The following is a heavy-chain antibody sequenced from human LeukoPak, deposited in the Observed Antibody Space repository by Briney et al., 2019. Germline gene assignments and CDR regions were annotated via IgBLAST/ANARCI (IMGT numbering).Heavy chain of an antibody. D-gene: IGHD2-15*01. V-gene: IGHV3-23*01. CDR1: GFTFTNYA. CDR2: ITGSGGST. J-gene: IGHJ4*02. CDR3: AKSRPRLLLGFDY. Sequence: PGGSLRLSCAASGFTFTNYAMSWVRQAPGKGLEWVSAITGSGGSTYFPDSVKGRFTISRDNSKNTLYLQMNSLRAEDTAVYYCAKSRPRLLLGFDYWGQGTLVTVSS.